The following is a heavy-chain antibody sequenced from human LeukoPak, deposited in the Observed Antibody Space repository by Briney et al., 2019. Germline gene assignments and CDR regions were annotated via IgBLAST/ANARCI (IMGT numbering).Heavy chain of an antibody. Sequence: GASVKVSCKASGYTFTSYGISWVRQAPGQGLEWMGWISAYNGNTNYAQKLQGRVTMTTDTSTSTAYMELRSLRSDDTAVYYCARVADDYGDWYFDYWGQGTLVTVSS. J-gene: IGHJ4*02. V-gene: IGHV1-18*01. CDR2: ISAYNGNT. CDR1: GYTFTSYG. D-gene: IGHD4-17*01. CDR3: ARVADDYGDWYFDY.